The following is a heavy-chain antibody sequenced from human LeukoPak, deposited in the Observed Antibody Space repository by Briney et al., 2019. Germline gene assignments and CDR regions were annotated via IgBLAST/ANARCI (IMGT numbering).Heavy chain of an antibody. D-gene: IGHD3-22*01. CDR1: GGSFSSYA. V-gene: IGHV1-69*05. CDR2: IIPIFGTA. J-gene: IGHJ4*02. CDR3: PTDNYYDSSGYFLLDY. Sequence: VASVKVSCKASGGSFSSYAISWVRQAPGQGLEWMGGIIPIFGTANYAQKFQGRVTITTDESTSTAYMELSSLRSEDTAVYYSPTDNYYDSSGYFLLDYWGPRTLVTVSS.